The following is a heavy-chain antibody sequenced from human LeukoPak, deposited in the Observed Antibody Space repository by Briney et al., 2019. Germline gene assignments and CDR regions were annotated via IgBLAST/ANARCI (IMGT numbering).Heavy chain of an antibody. CDR3: ARDLGVYYYGSGTADGMDV. D-gene: IGHD3-10*01. CDR2: IYYSGST. V-gene: IGHV4-59*01. J-gene: IGHJ6*02. CDR1: GGSISSYY. Sequence: SETLSLTCTVSGGSISSYYWSWIRQPPGKELEWIGYIYYSGSTNYNPSLKSRVTISVDTSKNQFSLKLSSVTAADTAVYYCARDLGVYYYGSGTADGMDVWGQGTTVTVSS.